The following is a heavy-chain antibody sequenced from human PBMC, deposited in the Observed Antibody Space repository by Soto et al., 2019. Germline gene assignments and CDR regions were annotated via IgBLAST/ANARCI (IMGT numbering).Heavy chain of an antibody. J-gene: IGHJ5*02. CDR3: ARTYYFGSGSYYFALDL. V-gene: IGHV4-34*01. CDR2: INHGGST. CDR1: GGSLSGYY. D-gene: IGHD3-10*01. Sequence: GPLQQWGAGPLKSLETLSLTRGVLGGSLSGYYWAWIRQPPGKGLEWIGEINHGGSTNYNPSLKSRVTISADTSKNQFSLNLSSVTAADTAVYYCARTYYFGSGSYYFALDLWGQGTLVTVSS.